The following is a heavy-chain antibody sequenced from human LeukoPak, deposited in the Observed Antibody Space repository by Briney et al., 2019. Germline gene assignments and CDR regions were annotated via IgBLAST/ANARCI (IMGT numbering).Heavy chain of an antibody. Sequence: PGGSLRLSCAASGFTVSSNYMSWVRQAPGKGLEWVSVIYSGGSTYYADSVKGRFTISRDNSKNTLYLQMNSLRAEDTAVYYCARALYGGNFYHFFDIWGQGTMVTVSS. CDR3: ARALYGGNFYHFFDI. J-gene: IGHJ3*02. CDR1: GFTVSSNY. V-gene: IGHV3-66*01. D-gene: IGHD4-23*01. CDR2: IYSGGST.